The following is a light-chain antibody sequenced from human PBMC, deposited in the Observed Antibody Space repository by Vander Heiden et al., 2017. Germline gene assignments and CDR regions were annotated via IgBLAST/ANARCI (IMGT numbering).Light chain of an antibody. J-gene: IGLJ3*02. CDR3: GTWDSSRRAGV. V-gene: IGLV1-51*01. CDR2: DNN. CDR1: SSNIGNNY. Sequence: QPVLTQPPSASSAPGQTVTISCSGSSSNIGNNYVSWYQQLPGTAPKLLIYDNNKRPAGKPERFSGSKSGTSATLGITGLQTGDEADYYCGTWDSSRRAGVFGGGTKLTVL.